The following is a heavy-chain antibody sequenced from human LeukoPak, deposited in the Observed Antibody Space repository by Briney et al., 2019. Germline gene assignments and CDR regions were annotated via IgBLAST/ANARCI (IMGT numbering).Heavy chain of an antibody. Sequence: PGGSLRLSCAASGFTFSSYSMNWVRQAPGKGLEWVSFISSGSSYIYYADSVKGRFIISRDNAKNSLYLQMNSLRAEDTAVYYCARRGTLLGEFNFDYWGQGTLVTVSS. CDR2: ISSGSSYI. J-gene: IGHJ4*02. V-gene: IGHV3-21*01. CDR3: ARRGTLLGEFNFDY. D-gene: IGHD3-10*01. CDR1: GFTFSSYS.